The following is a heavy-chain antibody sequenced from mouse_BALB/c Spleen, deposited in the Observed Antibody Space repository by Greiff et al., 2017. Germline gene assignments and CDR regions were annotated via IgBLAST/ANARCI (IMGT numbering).Heavy chain of an antibody. CDR1: GFAFSSYD. CDR3: ARLGLLRPLSWFAY. V-gene: IGHV5-12-1*01. J-gene: IGHJ3*01. CDR2: ISSGGGST. Sequence: EVQGVESGGGLVKPGGSLKLSCAASGFAFSSYDMSWVRQTPEKRLEWVAYISSGGGSTYYPDTVKGRFTISRDNAKNTLYLQMSSLKSEDTAMYYCARLGLLRPLSWFAYWGQGTLVTVSA. D-gene: IGHD1-2*01.